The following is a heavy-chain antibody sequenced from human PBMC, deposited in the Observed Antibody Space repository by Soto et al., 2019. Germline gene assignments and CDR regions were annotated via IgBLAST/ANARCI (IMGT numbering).Heavy chain of an antibody. Sequence: PSETLSLTCTVSGGSVTSGSYFWNWVRQPPGKGLEWIGYISYSGNTDYNPFLKSRATISVDTSKTQFSLRLTSLTAADTAVYYCGRRNSGGNWFDPWGPGTLVTVSS. CDR2: ISYSGNT. CDR1: GGSVTSGSYF. J-gene: IGHJ5*02. CDR3: GRRNSGGNWFDP. V-gene: IGHV4-61*01. D-gene: IGHD4-17*01.